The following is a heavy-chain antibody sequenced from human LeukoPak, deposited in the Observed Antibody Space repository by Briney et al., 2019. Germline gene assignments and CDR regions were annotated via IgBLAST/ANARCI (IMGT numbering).Heavy chain of an antibody. D-gene: IGHD6-13*01. CDR3: ARELASGD. Sequence: GGSLRLSCAASGFTFSSYGMEWVRQAPGKGLEWLTVIWYDGSKKYYADSVKGRFTVSRDNAKNTLYLQMNSLRAEDTAVYYCARELASGDWGQGTLVTVSS. V-gene: IGHV3-33*01. J-gene: IGHJ4*02. CDR2: IWYDGSKK. CDR1: GFTFSSYG.